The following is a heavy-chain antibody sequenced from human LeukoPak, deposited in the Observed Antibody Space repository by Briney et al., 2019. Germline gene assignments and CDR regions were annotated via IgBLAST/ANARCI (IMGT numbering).Heavy chain of an antibody. CDR2: ISAYNGNT. D-gene: IGHD6-6*01. CDR3: ARDYPLEYSSSSSYYYYYMDV. J-gene: IGHJ6*03. Sequence: GASVKVSCKASGYTFTSYGISWVRQAPGQGLEWMGWISAYNGNTNYAQKLQGRVTMTTDTSTSTAYMELRSLRSDDTAVYYCARDYPLEYSSSSSYYYYYMDVWGKGTTVTVSS. V-gene: IGHV1-18*01. CDR1: GYTFTSYG.